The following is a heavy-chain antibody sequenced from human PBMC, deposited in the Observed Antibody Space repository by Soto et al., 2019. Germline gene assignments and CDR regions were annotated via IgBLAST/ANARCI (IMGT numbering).Heavy chain of an antibody. J-gene: IGHJ4*02. D-gene: IGHD3-22*01. CDR1: GGTFSSSA. CDR3: ARDGTLYDSSGYYYLY. CDR2: IIHIFGTA. Sequence: ASVKVSCKASGGTFSSSAISWVRQAPGQGLEWMGGIIHIFGTANYAQKFQGRVTITADESTRTAYMELSSLRSEDTAVYYCARDGTLYDSSGYYYLYWGQGTLVTVSS. V-gene: IGHV1-69*13.